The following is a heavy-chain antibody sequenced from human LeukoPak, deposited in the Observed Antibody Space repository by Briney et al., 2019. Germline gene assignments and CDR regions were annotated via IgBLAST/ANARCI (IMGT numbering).Heavy chain of an antibody. CDR3: AREGPAVAGIGGWVDY. V-gene: IGHV1-18*01. J-gene: IGHJ4*02. Sequence: ASVKVSCKASGYTFSSYGVSWVRQAPGQGLEWMGWISAYNGNTNYAQKLQGRLTMTTDTSTSTAYMELRSLTSDDTAVYYCAREGPAVAGIGGWVDYWGQGTLVTVSS. D-gene: IGHD6-19*01. CDR1: GYTFSSYG. CDR2: ISAYNGNT.